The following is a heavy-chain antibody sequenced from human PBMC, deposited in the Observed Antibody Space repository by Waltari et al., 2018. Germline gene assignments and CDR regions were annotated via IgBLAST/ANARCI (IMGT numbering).Heavy chain of an antibody. CDR1: GDSVTSPYL. D-gene: IGHD2-15*01. V-gene: IGHV4-4*02. Sequence: QLQESRPGLVNPSGTLSLSCAVSGDSVTSPYLWNWVRQSPQRGLEWIGQVHGSGRTNYSPSFASRITVSIDTSNNQVSLKVTAATAADTAVYYCARDRGRGLYLDTWGPGTLVTVSP. CDR3: ARDRGRGLYLDT. J-gene: IGHJ4*02. CDR2: VHGSGRT.